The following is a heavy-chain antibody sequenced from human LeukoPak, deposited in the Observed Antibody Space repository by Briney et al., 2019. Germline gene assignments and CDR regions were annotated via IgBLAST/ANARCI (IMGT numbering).Heavy chain of an antibody. D-gene: IGHD3-22*01. CDR3: AKDRADSSGYSHVRYFQH. CDR2: ISGSGGST. Sequence: SGGSLRLSCAASGFTFSSYAMSWVRQAPGKGLEWVSAISGSGGSTYYADSVKGRFTISRDNSKNTLYLQMNSLRAEDTAVYYCAKDRADSSGYSHVRYFQHWGQGTLVTVSS. CDR1: GFTFSSYA. J-gene: IGHJ1*01. V-gene: IGHV3-23*01.